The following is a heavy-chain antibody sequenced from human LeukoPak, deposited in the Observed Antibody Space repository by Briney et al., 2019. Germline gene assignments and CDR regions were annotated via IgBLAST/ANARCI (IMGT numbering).Heavy chain of an antibody. CDR2: IRYDGSNK. CDR1: GLTFSSYA. D-gene: IGHD4-17*01. CDR3: AKDRPDYGDYLDAFDI. J-gene: IGHJ3*02. Sequence: GGSLRLSCAASGLTFSSYAMSWVRQAPGKGLEWVAFIRYDGSNKYYADSVKGRFTISRDNSKNTLYLQMNSLRVEDTAVYYCAKDRPDYGDYLDAFDIWGQGTMVTVSS. V-gene: IGHV3-30*02.